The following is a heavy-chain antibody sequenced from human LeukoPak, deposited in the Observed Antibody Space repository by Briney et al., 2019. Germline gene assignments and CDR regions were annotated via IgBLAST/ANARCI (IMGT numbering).Heavy chain of an antibody. Sequence: SETLSLTCTVSGGSIRSSYYYWGWIRQPPGKGLEWIGSIYDSGSTYYNPSLKSRVTISVDTSKNQFSLKLNSVTAADTAVYYCARLLEPGYHYYYGMDVWGQGTTVTVSS. V-gene: IGHV4-39*01. J-gene: IGHJ6*02. CDR3: ARLLEPGYHYYYGMDV. CDR2: IYDSGST. CDR1: GGSIRSSYYY. D-gene: IGHD3-3*01.